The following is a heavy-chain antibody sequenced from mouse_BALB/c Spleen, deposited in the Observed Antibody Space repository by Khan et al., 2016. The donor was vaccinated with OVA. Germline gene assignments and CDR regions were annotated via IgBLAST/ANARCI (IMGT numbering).Heavy chain of an antibody. D-gene: IGHD4-1*01. Sequence: QVQLQQSGAELARPGASVKLSCKASGYTFTDYYLNWVKQRTGQGLEWIGDIYPGSGNTYYNERFKGKATLTADKSSSTAYMQPSSLTSEDSAVYFWARSGTGSFAYWGQGTLVTVSA. J-gene: IGHJ3*01. CDR3: ARSGTGSFAY. CDR1: GYTFTDYY. CDR2: IYPGSGNT. V-gene: IGHV1-77*01.